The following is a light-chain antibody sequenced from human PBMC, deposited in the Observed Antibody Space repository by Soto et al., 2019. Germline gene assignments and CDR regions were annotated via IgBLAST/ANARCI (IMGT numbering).Light chain of an antibody. Sequence: QSVLTQPPSVSVAPGQKVTISCSGSTSNIGNNFVSWYQQFPGTAPKLLIYDDNKRPSGIPDRFSGSKSGTSATLGITGLQTGDEAEYYCGTWDSSLSAVVFGGGTKVTVL. V-gene: IGLV1-51*01. J-gene: IGLJ3*02. CDR3: GTWDSSLSAVV. CDR2: DDN. CDR1: TSNIGNNF.